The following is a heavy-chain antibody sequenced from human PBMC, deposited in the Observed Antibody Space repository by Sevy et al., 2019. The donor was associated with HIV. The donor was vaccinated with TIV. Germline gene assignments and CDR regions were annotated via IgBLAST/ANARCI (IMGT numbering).Heavy chain of an antibody. CDR3: ARESRITMVRGNNWFDP. Sequence: ASVKVSCKASGYTFTGYYMHWVRQAPGQGLEWMGWINPNSGGTNYAQKFQGWVTMTRDTSISTAYMELSRLRSDDTAVYYCARESRITMVRGNNWFDPWGQGTLVTVSS. CDR1: GYTFTGYY. V-gene: IGHV1-2*04. CDR2: INPNSGGT. J-gene: IGHJ5*02. D-gene: IGHD3-10*01.